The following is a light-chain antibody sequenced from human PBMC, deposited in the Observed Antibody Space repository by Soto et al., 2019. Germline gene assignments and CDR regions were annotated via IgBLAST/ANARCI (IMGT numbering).Light chain of an antibody. V-gene: IGLV1-47*01. CDR3: AAWDGSLSAVV. CDR1: SSNIGSDY. Sequence: QLVLAQPPSTSGTPGQRVTISCSGSSSNIGSDYVSWYQHLPGAAPKLLIYKSNQRPSGVPDRFSGSKSGTSASLAISGLRSEDAADYYCAAWDGSLSAVVFGGGTKLTVL. J-gene: IGLJ2*01. CDR2: KSN.